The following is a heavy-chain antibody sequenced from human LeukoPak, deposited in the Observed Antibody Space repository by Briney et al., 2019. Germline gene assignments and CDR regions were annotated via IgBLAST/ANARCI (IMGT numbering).Heavy chain of an antibody. V-gene: IGHV6-1*01. J-gene: IGHJ3*02. Sequence: SQTLSLTCAISGDSVSSNSAAWTWIRQSPSRGLEWLGRTYYRSKWYNDYAVSVKSRITINPDTSKNQFSLQLNSVTPEDTAVYYCARDSIEWDDAFDIWGQGTMVTVSS. CDR1: GDSVSSNSAA. CDR3: ARDSIEWDDAFDI. D-gene: IGHD1-26*01. CDR2: TYYRSKWYN.